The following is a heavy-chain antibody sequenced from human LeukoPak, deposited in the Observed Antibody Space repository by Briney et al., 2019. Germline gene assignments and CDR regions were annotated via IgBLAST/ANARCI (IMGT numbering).Heavy chain of an antibody. Sequence: GASVRVSCTASGYTFSDYFIHWVRQAPGQGGEWMGWINTNSGGTNYAQKFQGRVTMTRDTSISTAYMELSRLRSDDTAVYYWARVGYGDANFDYWGQGTLVTVSS. D-gene: IGHD4-17*01. CDR2: INTNSGGT. CDR3: ARVGYGDANFDY. J-gene: IGHJ4*02. CDR1: GYTFSDYF. V-gene: IGHV1-2*02.